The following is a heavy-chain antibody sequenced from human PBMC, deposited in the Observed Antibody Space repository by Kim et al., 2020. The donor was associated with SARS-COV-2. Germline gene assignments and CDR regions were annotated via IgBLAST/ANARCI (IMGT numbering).Heavy chain of an antibody. CDR2: IYAGGHT. CDR1: GFTVSTTY. D-gene: IGHD4-4*01. J-gene: IGHJ6*02. CDR3: ARDNYLGSYYAMDV. Sequence: GGSLRLSCAASGFTVSTTYMSWVRQAPGKGLECVSVIYAGGHTYYADSVKGRFTISRDNSKNTLYLQMNSLRADDTAVFYCARDNYLGSYYAMDVWGRGTTVTVS. V-gene: IGHV3-53*01.